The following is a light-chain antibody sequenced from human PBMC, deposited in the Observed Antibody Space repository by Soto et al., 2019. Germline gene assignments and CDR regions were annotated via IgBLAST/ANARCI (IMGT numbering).Light chain of an antibody. CDR2: AAS. Sequence: IQMSLSLSSLSATVGERVTITCRASQSISSYLNWYHQKPGKAPKLLIYAASSLQSGVPSRFSGSGSGTDFTLTISSLQPEDFTTYFCQQSYSTPNTFGQGTRLE. J-gene: IGKJ5*01. V-gene: IGKV1-39*01. CDR3: QQSYSTPNT. CDR1: QSISSY.